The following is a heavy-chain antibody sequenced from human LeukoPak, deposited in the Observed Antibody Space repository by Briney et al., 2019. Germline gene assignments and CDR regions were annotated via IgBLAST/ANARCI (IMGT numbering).Heavy chain of an antibody. CDR3: AKGDYCRSSSCYRRWFDP. Sequence: PSETLSLTCTLSGGSISFYYWNWIRQPPGRGLEWIGDIYYSGSTNYNPSLKSRVTLSVDTSKNQFSLKLSSVTAADTAVYYCAKGDYCRSSSCYRRWFDPWGQGILVTVST. CDR2: IYYSGST. J-gene: IGHJ5*02. CDR1: GGSISFYY. V-gene: IGHV4-59*01. D-gene: IGHD2-2*01.